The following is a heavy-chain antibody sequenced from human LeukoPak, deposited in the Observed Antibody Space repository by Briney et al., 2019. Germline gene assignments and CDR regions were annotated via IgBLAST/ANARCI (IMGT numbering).Heavy chain of an antibody. CDR2: IYPGDSDT. Sequence: GESLKISCKGSGYSFTSYWIGWVRQMPGKGLEWMGIIYPGDSDTRYSPSFQGQVTISADKSISTAYLQWSSLKASDTAMYHCARLAAAGTSPLYYFDYWGQGTLVTVSS. D-gene: IGHD6-13*01. V-gene: IGHV5-51*01. CDR1: GYSFTSYW. CDR3: ARLAAAGTSPLYYFDY. J-gene: IGHJ4*02.